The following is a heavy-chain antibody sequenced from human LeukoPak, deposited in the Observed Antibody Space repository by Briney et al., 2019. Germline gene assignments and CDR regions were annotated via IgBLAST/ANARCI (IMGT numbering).Heavy chain of an antibody. CDR2: ISNSDGST. V-gene: IGHV3-23*01. CDR1: GFIFSSYA. CDR3: AKATGYLL. D-gene: IGHD1-14*01. J-gene: IGHJ4*02. Sequence: GGSLRLSCAASGFIFSSYAMSWVRQAPGKRLEWVSTISNSDGSTYYADSVKGRFSISRDNAENTLYLQMNSLRADDTAVYYCAKATGYLLWGQGTLVTVSS.